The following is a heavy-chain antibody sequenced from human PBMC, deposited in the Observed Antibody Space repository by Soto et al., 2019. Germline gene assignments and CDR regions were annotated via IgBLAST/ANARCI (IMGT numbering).Heavy chain of an antibody. J-gene: IGHJ4*02. CDR3: ARERVYYYDSSGYFDY. Sequence: GGSLRLSCAASGFTFSSYAMHWVRQAPGKGLEWVAVISYDGSNKYYADSVKGRFTISRDNSKNTLYLQMNSLRAEDTAVYYCARERVYYYDSSGYFDYWGQGTLVTVSS. CDR1: GFTFSSYA. V-gene: IGHV3-30-3*01. D-gene: IGHD3-22*01. CDR2: ISYDGSNK.